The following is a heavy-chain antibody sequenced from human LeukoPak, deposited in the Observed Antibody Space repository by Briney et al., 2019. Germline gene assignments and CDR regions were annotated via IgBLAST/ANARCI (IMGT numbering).Heavy chain of an antibody. D-gene: IGHD5-24*01. Sequence: SETLSLTCAVYGGSFSGYYWSWIRQPPGKGLEWIGEINHSGSTNYNPSLKSRVTISVDTSKNQFSLKLTSVTAADTAVYYCARQGDGYTSFDYWGQGTLVTVSS. CDR2: INHSGST. V-gene: IGHV4-34*01. J-gene: IGHJ4*02. CDR1: GGSFSGYY. CDR3: ARQGDGYTSFDY.